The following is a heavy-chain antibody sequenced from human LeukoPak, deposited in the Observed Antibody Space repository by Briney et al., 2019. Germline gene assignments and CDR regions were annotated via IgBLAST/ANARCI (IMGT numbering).Heavy chain of an antibody. J-gene: IGHJ4*02. V-gene: IGHV3-23*01. CDR2: ISGSGGST. CDR1: GFTFSSYA. CDR3: AKGTLMTTVTGPAFRYFDY. D-gene: IGHD4-17*01. Sequence: GGSLRLSCAASGFTFSSYAMSWVRQAPGKGLEWVSAISGSGGSTYYADSVKGRFTISRDNSKNTLYLQMNSLRAEDTAVYYCAKGTLMTTVTGPAFRYFDYWGQGTLVTVSS.